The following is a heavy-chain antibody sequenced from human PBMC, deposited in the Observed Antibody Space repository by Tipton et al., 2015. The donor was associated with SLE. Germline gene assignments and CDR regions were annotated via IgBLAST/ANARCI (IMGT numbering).Heavy chain of an antibody. D-gene: IGHD1-1*01. Sequence: LRLSCAASGFTVSSNYMSWVRQAPGKGLEWIGSIYYSGSTYYNPSLKSRVTISVDTSKNQFSLKLSSVTAADTAVYYCARTTTGTTHNAFDIWGQGTMVTVSS. J-gene: IGHJ3*02. CDR3: ARTTTGTTHNAFDI. V-gene: IGHV4-59*05. CDR1: GFTVSSNY. CDR2: IYYSGST.